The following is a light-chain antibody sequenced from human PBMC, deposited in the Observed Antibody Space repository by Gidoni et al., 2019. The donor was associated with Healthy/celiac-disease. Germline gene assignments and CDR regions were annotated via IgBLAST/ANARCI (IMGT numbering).Light chain of an antibody. CDR3: QQLNSYPRDT. J-gene: IGKJ2*01. CDR1: QGISSY. V-gene: IGKV1-9*01. CDR2: AAS. Sequence: DIQLTQSPSFLSASVGDRVTVTCRASQGISSYLAWYQQKPGKAPKLLIYAASPLQSGVPSRFRGSGSVTEFTLTLSSLQPEDFATYHCQQLNSYPRDTVGPGTKLEI.